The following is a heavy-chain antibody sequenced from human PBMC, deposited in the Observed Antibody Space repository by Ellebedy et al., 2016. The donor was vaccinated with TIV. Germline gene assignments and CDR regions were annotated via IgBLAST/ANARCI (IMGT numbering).Heavy chain of an antibody. CDR3: ARDRGSENFG. CDR1: GFSFRSYW. CDR2: ISTDWSST. V-gene: IGHV3-74*01. J-gene: IGHJ4*02. D-gene: IGHD1-26*01. Sequence: GGSLRLSXAASGFSFRSYWMHWVRQAPGKGLVWVSRISTDWSSTNYADSVKGRFTISRDNAKNTLYLQMNSLRAEDTAVYYCARDRGSENFGWGQGTLVTVSS.